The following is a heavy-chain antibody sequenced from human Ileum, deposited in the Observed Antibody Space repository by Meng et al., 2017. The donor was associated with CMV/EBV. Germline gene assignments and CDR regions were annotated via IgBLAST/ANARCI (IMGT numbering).Heavy chain of an antibody. CDR3: ARQRGYCSGGSCYHFDY. J-gene: IGHJ4*02. V-gene: IGHV4-34*01. D-gene: IGHD2-15*01. Sequence: QVQLSQWGACLLKPSEPLSLTCAVYGGSFSGYYWSWIRQPPGKGLEWIGEINKRGRTNYNPSLKSRVTISVDTSKNQFSLKLSSVTAADTAVYYCARQRGYCSGGSCYHFDYWGQGTLVTVSS. CDR2: INKRGRT. CDR1: GGSFSGYY.